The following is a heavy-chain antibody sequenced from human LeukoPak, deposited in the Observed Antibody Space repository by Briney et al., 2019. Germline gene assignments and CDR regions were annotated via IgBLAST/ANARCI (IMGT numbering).Heavy chain of an antibody. Sequence: PSETLSLTCTVSGGSISSGGYYWSWIRQHPGKGLEWIGHIYYSGSTYYNPPLKSRVTISVDTSKNQFSLKLSSVTAADTAVYYCASSYYYDSSGYYGDAFDIWGQGTMVTVSS. D-gene: IGHD3-22*01. V-gene: IGHV4-31*03. CDR1: GGSISSGGYY. CDR3: ASSYYYDSSGYYGDAFDI. CDR2: IYYSGST. J-gene: IGHJ3*02.